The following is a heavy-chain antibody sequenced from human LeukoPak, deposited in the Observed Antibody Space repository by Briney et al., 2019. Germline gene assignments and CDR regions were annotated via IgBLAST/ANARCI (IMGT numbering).Heavy chain of an antibody. Sequence: GGSLRLSCAASGFTFSTYNMNWVRQAPGRGLEWVSFISGGSNTIYYADSVKGRFTVSRDNAKSSLYLQMNSLRDEDTAVYSCARDSGYPSGSWWWYFDLWGRGILVTVSS. V-gene: IGHV3-48*02. CDR1: GFTFSTYN. CDR3: ARDSGYPSGSWWWYFDL. J-gene: IGHJ2*01. D-gene: IGHD3-10*01. CDR2: ISGGSNTI.